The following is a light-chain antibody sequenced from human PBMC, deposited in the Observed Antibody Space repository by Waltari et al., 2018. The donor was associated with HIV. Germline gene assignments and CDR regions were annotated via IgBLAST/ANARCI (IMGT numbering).Light chain of an antibody. Sequence: IQMILSPFSLSASVGDRVNITCRASQSIADYLNWYQQKPGRAPRLLIYAASSLQRGVPSRFSGSGSGTHFTLTISSLQPEDFATYYCQQSYSTLMYTFGQGTKLEIK. CDR2: AAS. CDR1: QSIADY. J-gene: IGKJ2*01. V-gene: IGKV1-39*01. CDR3: QQSYSTLMYT.